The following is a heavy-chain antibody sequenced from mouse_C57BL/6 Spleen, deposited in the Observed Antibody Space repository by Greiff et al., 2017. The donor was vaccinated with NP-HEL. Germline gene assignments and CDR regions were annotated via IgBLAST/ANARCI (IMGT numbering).Heavy chain of an antibody. Sequence: EVQLQQSGPELVKPGASVKIPCKASGYTFTDYNMDWVKQSHGKSLEWIGDINPNNGGTIYNQKFKGKATLTVDKSSSTAYMELRSLTSEDTAVYYCARMNYYGSSPYFDYWGQGTTLTVSS. D-gene: IGHD1-1*01. CDR2: INPNNGGT. V-gene: IGHV1-18*01. CDR3: ARMNYYGSSPYFDY. J-gene: IGHJ2*01. CDR1: GYTFTDYN.